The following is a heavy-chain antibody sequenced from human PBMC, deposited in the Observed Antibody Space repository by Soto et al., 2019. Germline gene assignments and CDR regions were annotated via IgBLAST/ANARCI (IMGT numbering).Heavy chain of an antibody. V-gene: IGHV4-30-4*01. CDR1: GGSISSGDYY. Sequence: ASETLSLTCTVSGGSISSGDYYWSWIRQPPGKGLEWIGYIYYSGSTYYNPSLKSRVTISVDTSKNQFSLKLSSVTAADTAVYYCARAYYDSSGYLFDYWGQGXLVTVSS. CDR2: IYYSGST. CDR3: ARAYYDSSGYLFDY. D-gene: IGHD3-22*01. J-gene: IGHJ4*02.